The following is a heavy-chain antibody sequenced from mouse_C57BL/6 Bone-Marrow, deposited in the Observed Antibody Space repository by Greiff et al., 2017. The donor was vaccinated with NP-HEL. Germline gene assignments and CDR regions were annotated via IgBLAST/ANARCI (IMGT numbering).Heavy chain of an antibody. V-gene: IGHV5-17*01. CDR3: ARGANWDGAWFAY. J-gene: IGHJ3*01. CDR2: ISSGSSTI. D-gene: IGHD4-1*01. Sequence: EVQLVESGGGLVKPGGSLKLSCAASGFTFSDYGMHWVRQAPEKGLEWVAYISSGSSTIYYADTVKGRFTISRDNAKNTLFLQMTRLRSEDTAMYYCARGANWDGAWFAYWGQGTLVTVSA. CDR1: GFTFSDYG.